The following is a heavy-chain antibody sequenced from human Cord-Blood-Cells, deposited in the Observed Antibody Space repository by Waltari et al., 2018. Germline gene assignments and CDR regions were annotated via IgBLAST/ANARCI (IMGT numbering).Heavy chain of an antibody. V-gene: IGHV1-69*01. Sequence: QVQLAQSGAEVKKPGSAVKVSCKASGGTFSSYALSWVRQAPGQGLEWMGGIIPIFGTANYAQKFQGIVTITADESTSTAYMELSSLRSEDTAVYYCASGSYGQYYFDYWGQGTLVTVSS. D-gene: IGHD3-10*01. CDR1: GGTFSSYA. J-gene: IGHJ4*02. CDR2: IIPIFGTA. CDR3: ASGSYGQYYFDY.